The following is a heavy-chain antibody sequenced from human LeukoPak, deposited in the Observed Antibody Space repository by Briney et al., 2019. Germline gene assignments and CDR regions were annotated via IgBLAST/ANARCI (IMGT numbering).Heavy chain of an antibody. CDR3: ARSSVVALFDY. CDR1: GFTFSSYA. J-gene: IGHJ4*02. D-gene: IGHD2-15*01. V-gene: IGHV3-66*02. Sequence: GGSLRLSCAASGFTFSSYAMSWVRQAPGKGLEWVSIIYSDGTSYYADSVKGRFTISRDNSKNTLYLQMNSLRAEDTAVYYCARSSVVALFDYWGQGTLVTVSS. CDR2: IYSDGTS.